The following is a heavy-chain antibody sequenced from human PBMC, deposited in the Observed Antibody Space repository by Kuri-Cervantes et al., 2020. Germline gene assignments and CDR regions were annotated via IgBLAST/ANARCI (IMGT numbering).Heavy chain of an antibody. J-gene: IGHJ6*02. Sequence: ASVKVSCKASGYTFTGYYMHWVRQALGQGLEWMGWINPNSGGTNYAQKFQGRVTMTRDTSISTAYVELSRLRSDDTAVYYCARVVVTAMYYYYGMDVWGQGTTVTVSS. CDR3: ARVVVTAMYYYYGMDV. CDR2: INPNSGGT. CDR1: GYTFTGYY. D-gene: IGHD2-21*02. V-gene: IGHV1-2*02.